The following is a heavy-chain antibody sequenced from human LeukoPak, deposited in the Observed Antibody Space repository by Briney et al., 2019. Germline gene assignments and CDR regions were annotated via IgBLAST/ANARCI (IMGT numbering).Heavy chain of an antibody. CDR3: ARDRPRLRGYSYGYYYYMDV. CDR1: GGSISSYY. CDR2: IYTSGST. J-gene: IGHJ6*03. D-gene: IGHD5-18*01. V-gene: IGHV4-4*07. Sequence: PSETLSLTCTVSGGSISSYYWSWIRQPAGKGLEWIGRIYTSGSTNCNPSLKSRVTMSVDTSKNQFSLKLSSVTAADTAVYYCARDRPRLRGYSYGYYYYMDVWGKGTTVTVSS.